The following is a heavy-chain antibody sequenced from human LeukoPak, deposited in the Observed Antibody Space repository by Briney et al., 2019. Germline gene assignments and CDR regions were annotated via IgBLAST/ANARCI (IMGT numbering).Heavy chain of an antibody. D-gene: IGHD1-26*01. CDR1: GYTFTSYA. CDR2: ISAGNGNT. V-gene: IGHV1-3*01. Sequence: ASVTVSFTASGYTFTSYAIHWVRQAPGQRLEWMGWISAGNGNTKYSQNFQGRVTFISNTSATTAFMELSSLRSEDAAVYYCARDSGSGNNDYWGQGTLVTVSS. CDR3: ARDSGSGNNDY. J-gene: IGHJ4*02.